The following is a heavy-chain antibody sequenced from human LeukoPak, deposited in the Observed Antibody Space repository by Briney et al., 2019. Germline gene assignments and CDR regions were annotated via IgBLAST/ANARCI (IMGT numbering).Heavy chain of an antibody. J-gene: IGHJ4*02. V-gene: IGHV3-23*01. CDR3: AKDRDYGGNSRGIDYFDY. CDR2: ISVSGDRT. D-gene: IGHD4-23*01. CDR1: GFAFSSYV. Sequence: PGGSLRLSCAASGFAFSSYVMDWVRQAPEKGMEWVSSISVSGDRTYYPDSVKGRFTNSRDNSKHMLYLQMNTLRADDTAIYYCAKDRDYGGNSRGIDYFDYWGQGTLVTVSS.